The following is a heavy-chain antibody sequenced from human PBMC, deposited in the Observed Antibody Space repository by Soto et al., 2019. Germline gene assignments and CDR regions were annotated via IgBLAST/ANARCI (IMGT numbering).Heavy chain of an antibody. CDR2: ITADGSQK. D-gene: IGHD2-15*01. Sequence: GGSLRLSCAASGFGFGGKTMYWVRQAPGGGLEWVAIITADGSQKYYVDSVKGRFTISRDNAKNTLYLQMNSLRAEDTAVYYCASIDSGADYWGQGTLVTVSS. V-gene: IGHV3-7*03. CDR3: ASIDSGADY. J-gene: IGHJ4*02. CDR1: GFGFGGKT.